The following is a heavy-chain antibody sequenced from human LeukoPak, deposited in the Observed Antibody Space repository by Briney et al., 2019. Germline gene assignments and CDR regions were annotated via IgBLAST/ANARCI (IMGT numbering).Heavy chain of an antibody. CDR3: ARIYCTNPRVRGNWFDP. D-gene: IGHD2-8*01. CDR2: INHSGST. CDR1: GGSFSGYY. V-gene: IGHV4-34*01. Sequence: PSETLSLTCAVHGGSFSGYYWSWIRQPPGKGLEWIGEINHSGSTNYNPSLKSRVTISVDTSKNQFSLKLSSVTAADTAVYYCARIYCTNPRVRGNWFDPWGQGTLVTVSS. J-gene: IGHJ5*02.